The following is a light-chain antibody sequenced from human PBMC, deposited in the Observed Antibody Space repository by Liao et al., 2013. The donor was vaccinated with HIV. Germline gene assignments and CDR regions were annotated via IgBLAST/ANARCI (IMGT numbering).Light chain of an antibody. CDR1: KLGDKS. CDR2: QDS. CDR3: QAWDSSTLYV. Sequence: SYELTQPPSVSVSPGQTASITCSGDKLGDKSACWYQQKPGQPPVLVISQDSKRPSGIPERFSGSNSGNTATLTISGTQAMDEADYYCQAWDSSTLYVFGTGTKVTVL. V-gene: IGLV3-1*01. J-gene: IGLJ1*01.